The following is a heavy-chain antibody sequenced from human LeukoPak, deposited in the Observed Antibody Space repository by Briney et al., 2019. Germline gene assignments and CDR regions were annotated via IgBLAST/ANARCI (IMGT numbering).Heavy chain of an antibody. J-gene: IGHJ6*02. CDR1: GGSISSYY. CDR2: IYHSGST. D-gene: IGHD6-19*01. Sequence: SETLSLTCTVSGGSISSYYWSWIRQPPGKGLEWIGYIYHSGSTNYNPSLKSRVTISVDTSKNQFSLKLSSVTAADTAVYYCAKAGYSSGWYPHGDYYYYGMDVWGQGTTVTVSS. V-gene: IGHV4-59*01. CDR3: AKAGYSSGWYPHGDYYYYGMDV.